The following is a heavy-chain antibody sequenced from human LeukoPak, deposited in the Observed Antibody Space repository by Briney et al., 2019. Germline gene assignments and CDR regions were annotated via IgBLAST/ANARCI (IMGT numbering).Heavy chain of an antibody. J-gene: IGHJ1*01. CDR1: GGSISSYY. Sequence: PSETLSLTCTVSGGSISSYYWSWLRQPPGKGLEWIGYIYYSGSSNYNPSLKSRVTISVDTSKNQFSLKLSSVTAADTAMYYCARLGIAVAGTRYLQHWGQGTLVTVSS. V-gene: IGHV4-59*01. CDR3: ARLGIAVAGTRYLQH. CDR2: IYYSGSS. D-gene: IGHD6-19*01.